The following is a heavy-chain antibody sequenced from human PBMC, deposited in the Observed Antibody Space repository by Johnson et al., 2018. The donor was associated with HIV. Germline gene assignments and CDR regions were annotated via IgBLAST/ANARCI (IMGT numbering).Heavy chain of an antibody. Sequence: QVQLVESGGGLVKPGGSLTLSCAASGFTFSDYYVSWVRQSPGTGLEWVSYISSTGNTLYYADFVEGRFTISRDNANNSLDLQMNSLRAEDTAVYYCAREGGGHDYGDRDAFHIWGQGTMVTVSS. J-gene: IGHJ3*02. CDR3: AREGGGHDYGDRDAFHI. V-gene: IGHV3-11*04. CDR1: GFTFSDYY. CDR2: ISSTGNTL. D-gene: IGHD4-17*01.